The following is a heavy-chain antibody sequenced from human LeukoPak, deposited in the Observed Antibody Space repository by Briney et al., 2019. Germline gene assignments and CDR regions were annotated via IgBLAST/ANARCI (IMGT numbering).Heavy chain of an antibody. CDR2: IYPGDSDS. D-gene: IGHD3-10*01. V-gene: IGHV5-51*01. CDR1: GYSFTTYW. Sequence: GESLKISCKGSGYSFTTYWIAWVRQMPGKGLEWMGIIYPGDSDSRYSPSFQGQVTISADKSISTAYLQWSSLKASDTAMYYCARTMVRGVIPFDYWGQGTLVTVSS. CDR3: ARTMVRGVIPFDY. J-gene: IGHJ4*02.